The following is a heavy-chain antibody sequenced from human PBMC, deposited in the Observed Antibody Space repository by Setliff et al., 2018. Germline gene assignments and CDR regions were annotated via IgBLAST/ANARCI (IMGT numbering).Heavy chain of an antibody. CDR2: ITDDGGTT. V-gene: IGHV3-23*01. CDR3: AKSSGSSSSTNLEY. J-gene: IGHJ4*02. CDR1: GFTFFSYT. D-gene: IGHD6-6*01. Sequence: SCTTSGFTFFSYTMNWARQAPGKGLEWVSAITDDGGTTHYAGSVKGRFTIARDNSNSTLYLQMNSLRVEDTALYYCAKSSGSSSSTNLEYLGPGTLVTVSS.